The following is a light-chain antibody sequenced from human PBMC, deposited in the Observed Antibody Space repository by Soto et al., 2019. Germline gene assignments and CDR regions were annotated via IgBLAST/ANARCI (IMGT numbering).Light chain of an antibody. J-gene: IGKJ5*01. Sequence: EIVLTQSPVTLSLSPGERATLSCRASQSVSSSLAWYQQKPGQAPRLLIYDASNTATGIPARFSGSGSGTDFTLTISSLEPEGFAIYYCQQRSSSITFGQGTRLETK. CDR2: DAS. V-gene: IGKV3-11*01. CDR3: QQRSSSIT. CDR1: QSVSSS.